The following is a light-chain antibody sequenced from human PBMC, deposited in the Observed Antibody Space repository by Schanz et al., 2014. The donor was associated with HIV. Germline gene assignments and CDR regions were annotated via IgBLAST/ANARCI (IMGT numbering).Light chain of an antibody. CDR3: QQRSHWPPFT. J-gene: IGKJ2*01. CDR2: DAS. Sequence: EIVLTQSPATLSVSPGERATLSCRASQSVSSSYFAWYQQKPGQAPRLLIYDASNRATGIPARFSGSGSGTDFTLTISSLEPEDFAVYYCQQRSHWPPFTFGQGTKLEIK. V-gene: IGKV3D-20*02. CDR1: QSVSSSY.